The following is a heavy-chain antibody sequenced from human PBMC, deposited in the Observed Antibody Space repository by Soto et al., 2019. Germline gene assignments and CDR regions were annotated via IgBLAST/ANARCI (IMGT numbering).Heavy chain of an antibody. J-gene: IGHJ5*02. CDR2: IYYSGIT. CDR3: ARDSGSGSYSYNYFDP. CDR1: GGSVTNSSYY. D-gene: IGHD3-10*01. V-gene: IGHV4-61*01. Sequence: SETLSLTCTVSGGSVTNSSYYWGWIRQSPGKGLEWIGYIYYSGITKYSPSLKSRVTISVDTSKNQFSLKLSSVTAADTAVYYCARDSGSGSYSYNYFDPWGQGTLVTVSS.